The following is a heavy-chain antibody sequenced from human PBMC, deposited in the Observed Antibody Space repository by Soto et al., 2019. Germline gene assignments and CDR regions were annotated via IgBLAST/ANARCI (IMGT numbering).Heavy chain of an antibody. CDR1: GFNFRSYF. Sequence: PGGSLRLSCAASGFNFRSYFMTWVRQAPGKGLEWVANMNQDGSEKYYVASAKGRFTISRDNAKNSLYLQMNSLRAEDTAVYYCARMYIAAGGSAFDYWGQGALVTVSS. D-gene: IGHD6-13*01. CDR3: ARMYIAAGGSAFDY. CDR2: MNQDGSEK. V-gene: IGHV3-7*03. J-gene: IGHJ4*02.